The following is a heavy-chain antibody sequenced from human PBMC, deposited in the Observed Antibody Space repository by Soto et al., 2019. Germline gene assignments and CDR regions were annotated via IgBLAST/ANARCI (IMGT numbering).Heavy chain of an antibody. J-gene: IGHJ6*01. Sequence: SETLSLTCTVSGGSISSGYYWSWIRHHPGKGLEWIGYIYYSGNTYYNPSLKSRVSISLDTSKSQFSLKLDSVTAADTAVYYCARDAPVALCVPNSMEVWGQGTTGTVCS. CDR2: IYYSGNT. CDR1: GGSISSGYY. D-gene: IGHD3-3*02. V-gene: IGHV4-31*03. CDR3: ARDAPVALCVPNSMEV.